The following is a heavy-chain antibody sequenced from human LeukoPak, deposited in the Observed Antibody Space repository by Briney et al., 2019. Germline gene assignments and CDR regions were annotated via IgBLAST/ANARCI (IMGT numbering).Heavy chain of an antibody. D-gene: IGHD3-22*01. Sequence: ASVKVSCKASGYTFTSYGISWVRQAPGQGLEWMGWISAYNGNTNYAQKLQGRVTMTTDTSTSTAYMELRSLRSDDTAVYYCARDGAGIVVVIGPGFPDAFDIWGQGTMVTVSS. V-gene: IGHV1-18*01. CDR3: ARDGAGIVVVIGPGFPDAFDI. CDR1: GYTFTSYG. CDR2: ISAYNGNT. J-gene: IGHJ3*02.